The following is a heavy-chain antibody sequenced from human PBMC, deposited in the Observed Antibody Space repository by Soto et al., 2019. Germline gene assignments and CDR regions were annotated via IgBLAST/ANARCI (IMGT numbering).Heavy chain of an antibody. Sequence: PSETLSLTCTVSVGSISSGDYYWSWIRQPPGKGLEWIGYIYYSGSTYYNPSLKSRVTISVDTSKNQFSLKLSSVTAADTAVYYCARWRVAWYYFDYWGQGTLVTVSS. CDR2: IYYSGST. D-gene: IGHD3-9*01. CDR3: ARWRVAWYYFDY. J-gene: IGHJ4*02. CDR1: VGSISSGDYY. V-gene: IGHV4-30-4*01.